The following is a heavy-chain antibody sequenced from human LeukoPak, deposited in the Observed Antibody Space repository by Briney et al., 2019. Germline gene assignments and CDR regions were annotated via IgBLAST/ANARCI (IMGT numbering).Heavy chain of an antibody. V-gene: IGHV4-39*07. CDR1: GGSISSSSYY. Sequence: SETLSLTCTVSGGSISSSSYYWGWIRQPPGKGLEWIGSIYYSGSTYYNPSLKSRVTISVDRSKNQFSLKLSSVTAADTAVYYCARLTILEYYYYYMDVWGKGTTVTVSS. D-gene: IGHD3-3*01. CDR3: ARLTILEYYYYYMDV. CDR2: IYYSGST. J-gene: IGHJ6*03.